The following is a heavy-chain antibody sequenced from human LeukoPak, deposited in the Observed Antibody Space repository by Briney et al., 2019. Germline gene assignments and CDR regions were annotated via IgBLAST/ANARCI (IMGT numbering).Heavy chain of an antibody. CDR1: GYMFTKNY. CDR3: ARGGGTYYWYFDY. D-gene: IGHD1-26*01. J-gene: IGHJ4*02. V-gene: IGHV1-46*01. CDR2: IDPTGGST. Sequence: ASVKVSCTASGYMFTKNYMHWVRQAPGQGLVWMGVIDPTGGSTSFAQQFHGRVSMTRDTSTSTVYMELFSLRSQDTAVYYCARGGGTYYWYFDYWGQGTLVTVSS.